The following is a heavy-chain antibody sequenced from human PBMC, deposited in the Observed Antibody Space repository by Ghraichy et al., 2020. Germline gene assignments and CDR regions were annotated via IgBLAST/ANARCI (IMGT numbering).Heavy chain of an antibody. CDR3: ESGYNDFDY. J-gene: IGHJ4*02. CDR2: IYSGGST. V-gene: IGHV3-66*01. D-gene: IGHD5-24*01. CDR1: GFTVSSNY. Sequence: GESLNISCAASGFTVSSNYMSWVRQAPGKGLEWVSVIYSGGSTYYADSVKGRFTISRDNSKNTLYLQMNSLRAEDTAVYYCESGYNDFDYWGQGTLVTVSS.